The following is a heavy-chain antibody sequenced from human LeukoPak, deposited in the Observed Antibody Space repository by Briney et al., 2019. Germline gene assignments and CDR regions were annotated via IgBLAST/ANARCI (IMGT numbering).Heavy chain of an antibody. V-gene: IGHV3-30*02. J-gene: IGHJ4*02. Sequence: PGGSLRLSCAASGFTFSSYGMHWVRQAPGKGLEWVAFIRYDGSNKYYADSAKGRFTISRDNSKNTLYLQMNSLRAEDAAVYYCAKERTGTMGPAFDYWGQGTLVTVSS. CDR2: IRYDGSNK. CDR1: GFTFSSYG. CDR3: AKERTGTMGPAFDY. D-gene: IGHD1-7*01.